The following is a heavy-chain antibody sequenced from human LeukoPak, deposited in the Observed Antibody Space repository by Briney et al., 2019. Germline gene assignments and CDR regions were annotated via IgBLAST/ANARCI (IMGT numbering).Heavy chain of an antibody. J-gene: IGHJ4*02. D-gene: IGHD2-15*01. CDR1: GFTLSNAW. Sequence: PGGSLRLSCAASGFTLSNAWMNWVRQAPGKGLEWVSYISSSGSTIYYADSVKGRFTISRDNAKNSLYLQMNSLRAEDTAFYYCAREGVVVGRDFDYWGQGTLVTVSS. V-gene: IGHV3-48*04. CDR2: ISSSGSTI. CDR3: AREGVVVGRDFDY.